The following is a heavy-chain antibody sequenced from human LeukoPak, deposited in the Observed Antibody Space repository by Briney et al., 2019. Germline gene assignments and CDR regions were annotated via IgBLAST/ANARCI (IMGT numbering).Heavy chain of an antibody. CDR2: MSYSGRT. Sequence: SETQSLTCTVSGGSISISNYYWGWIRQPPGKGLEWIGSMSYSGRTYYNPSLKTRVTVSLDTSKNQFSLNLISVTAADTAVYYCARSPQGTATTANWLDPWGQGTLVTVSS. V-gene: IGHV4-39*07. CDR3: ARSPQGTATTANWLDP. D-gene: IGHD4-17*01. J-gene: IGHJ5*02. CDR1: GGSISISNYY.